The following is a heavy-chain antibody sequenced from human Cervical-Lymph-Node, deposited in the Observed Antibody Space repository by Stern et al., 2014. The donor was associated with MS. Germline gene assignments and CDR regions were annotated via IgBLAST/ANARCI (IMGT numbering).Heavy chain of an antibody. D-gene: IGHD1-26*01. J-gene: IGHJ4*02. Sequence: EVQLEESGGGLVQPGGSLRLSCAASGFSFSAYPMDWVRQAPGKGLEWVGRIRRKANDYSTEYAASVRGRFTISRDDSKNSLYLEMNGLKTEDTAVYFCSRVTVGTTRWTVDYWGQGTRVTVSS. CDR2: IRRKANDYST. CDR3: SRVTVGTTRWTVDY. V-gene: IGHV3-72*01. CDR1: GFSFSAYP.